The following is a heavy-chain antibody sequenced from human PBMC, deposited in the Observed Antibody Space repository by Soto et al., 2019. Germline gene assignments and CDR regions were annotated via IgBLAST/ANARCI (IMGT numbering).Heavy chain of an antibody. CDR3: ARESEDLTSNFDY. CDR1: GFTFTRYS. V-gene: IGHV3-21*06. J-gene: IGHJ4*02. Sequence: GGSLRLSCAASGFTFTRYSMNWVRQAPGKGLEWVSSISSTTNYIYYGDSMKGRFTISRDNAKNPLYLEMNSLRAEDTAVYYCARESEDLTSNFDYWGQGTLVTVSS. CDR2: ISSTTNYI.